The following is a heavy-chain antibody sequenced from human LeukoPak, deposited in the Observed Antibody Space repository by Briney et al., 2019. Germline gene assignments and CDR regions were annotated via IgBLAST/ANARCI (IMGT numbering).Heavy chain of an antibody. CDR2: IYTTGGK. CDR3: ARGSDGWFAFDY. Sequence: GGSLRLSCAASEFTVSSNYMSWVRKAPGKGLEWVSIIYTTGGKYYADSVKGRFTISRDNSKHTLYLQMNSLRAEDTAVYYCARGSDGWFAFDYWGQGILVTVSS. J-gene: IGHJ4*02. D-gene: IGHD6-19*01. CDR1: EFTVSSNY. V-gene: IGHV3-66*01.